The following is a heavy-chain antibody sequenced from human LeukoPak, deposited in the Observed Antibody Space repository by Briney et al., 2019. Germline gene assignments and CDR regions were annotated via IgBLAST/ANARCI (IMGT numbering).Heavy chain of an antibody. V-gene: IGHV3-53*01. D-gene: IGHD3-22*01. Sequence: GGSLRLSCAASGFTVSSNYMSWVRQAPGKGLEWVSVIYSGGSTYYADSVKGRFTISRDNSKNTLYLQMNSLRAEDTAVYYCAKASYYYDSSGYYDPLAFDIWGQGTMVTVSS. CDR1: GFTVSSNY. CDR2: IYSGGST. CDR3: AKASYYYDSSGYYDPLAFDI. J-gene: IGHJ3*02.